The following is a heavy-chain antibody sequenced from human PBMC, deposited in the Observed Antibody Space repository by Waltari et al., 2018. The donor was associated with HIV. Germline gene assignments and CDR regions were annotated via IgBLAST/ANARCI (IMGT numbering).Heavy chain of an antibody. J-gene: IGHJ6*02. CDR1: GFSFSISG. CDR2: IRYEVNTK. V-gene: IGHV3-30*02. D-gene: IGHD2-15*01. Sequence: QGQLVESGVGVVQPGGSLRLSCAASGFSFSISGMHWVRQAPGKGLEWVTFIRYEVNTKYYADSVKGRFTISRDNSKNTLYLQMSSLRAEDTAVYYCAKELRSGYSYYYYGMDVWGQGTTVTVSS. CDR3: AKELRSGYSYYYYGMDV.